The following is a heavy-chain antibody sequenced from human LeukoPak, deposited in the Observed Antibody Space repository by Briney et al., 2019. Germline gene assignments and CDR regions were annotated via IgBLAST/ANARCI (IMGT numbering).Heavy chain of an antibody. J-gene: IGHJ2*01. D-gene: IGHD3-22*01. CDR1: GFPMSRYL. CDR3: TRGRVSMRVVRRPNWVFDL. V-gene: IGHV3-7*01. CDR2: INQDGSEI. Sequence: GGSLRLSCRVSGFPMSRYLRSWVRQAPGKGLKWVANINQDGSEIYYVDSVKGRFTISRDNAKNSLYLQINSLLAEDTAVYYRTRGRVSMRVVRRPNWVFDLWGRGTLVTVSS.